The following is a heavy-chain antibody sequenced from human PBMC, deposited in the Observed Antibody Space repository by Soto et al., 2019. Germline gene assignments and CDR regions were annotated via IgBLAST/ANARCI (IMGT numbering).Heavy chain of an antibody. V-gene: IGHV1-8*01. CDR3: ASGIRGLGSSGWYYFAY. CDR1: GYTFTRYD. CDR2: MNSNSGNT. Sequence: QVQLVQSGAEVKKPGASVKVSCKASGYTFTRYDINWVRQATGQGLEWMGWMNSNSGNTGYAQKFQGRVTMTRNTSISSAYMELSSLRSADTAVYYCASGIRGLGSSGWYYFAYWGQGTLVTVSS. J-gene: IGHJ4*02. D-gene: IGHD6-19*01.